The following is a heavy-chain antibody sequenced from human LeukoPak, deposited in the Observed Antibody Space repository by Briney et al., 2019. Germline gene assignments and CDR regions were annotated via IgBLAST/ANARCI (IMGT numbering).Heavy chain of an antibody. V-gene: IGHV5-51*01. J-gene: IGHJ5*02. CDR2: IYPGDSDT. CDR1: GYSLTSYW. D-gene: IGHD2-15*01. Sequence: KTGESLKISCKGSGYSLTSYWIGWVRQMPGKGLEWMGIIYPGDSDTRYSPSFQGQVTISADKSISTAYLQWSSLKASDTAMYYCARLITPPHDYCSGGSCYESFWGPNWFDPWGQGTLVTVSS. CDR3: ARLITPPHDYCSGGSCYESFWGPNWFDP.